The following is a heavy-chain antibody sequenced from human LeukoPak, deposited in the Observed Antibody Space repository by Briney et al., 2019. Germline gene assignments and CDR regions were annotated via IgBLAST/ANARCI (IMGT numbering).Heavy chain of an antibody. CDR3: ARDYLDTYDSGGYYYVPLGY. CDR1: GFTFSSYA. V-gene: IGHV3-30-3*01. J-gene: IGHJ4*02. Sequence: GGSLRLSCAASGFTFSSYAMHWVRQAPGKGLEWVAVISYDGSNKYYADSVKGRFTISRDNSKNTLYLQMNSLRAEDTAVYYCARDYLDTYDSGGYYYVPLGYWGQGTLVTVSS. D-gene: IGHD3-22*01. CDR2: ISYDGSNK.